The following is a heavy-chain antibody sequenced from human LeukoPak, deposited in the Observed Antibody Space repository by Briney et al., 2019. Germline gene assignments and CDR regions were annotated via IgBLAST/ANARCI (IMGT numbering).Heavy chain of an antibody. CDR3: AKVAVRGVILDWFDP. CDR2: ISGSGGST. V-gene: IGHV3-23*01. J-gene: IGHJ5*02. CDR1: GFTFSSYA. D-gene: IGHD3-10*01. Sequence: PGGSLRLSCAASGFTFSSYAMSWVRQAPGKGLEWVSAISGSGGSTYYADSVKGRFTISRDNSKNTLYLQMNSLRAEDTAEYYCAKVAVRGVILDWFDPWGQGTLVTVSS.